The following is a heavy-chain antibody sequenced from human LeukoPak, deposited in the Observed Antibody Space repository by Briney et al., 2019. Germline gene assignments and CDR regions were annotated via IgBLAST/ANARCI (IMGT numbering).Heavy chain of an antibody. CDR1: GYTFTTYA. V-gene: IGHV7-4-1*02. Sequence: GASVTVSCKASGYTFTTYAINWVRQAPGQGLEWMGWINTDTGNPTFAQGFTGRFVFSLDTSVSTAYLQINSLRAEDTAVYYCARLYDILTGPIDYWGQGTLVPVSS. D-gene: IGHD3-9*01. CDR2: INTDTGNP. J-gene: IGHJ4*02. CDR3: ARLYDILTGPIDY.